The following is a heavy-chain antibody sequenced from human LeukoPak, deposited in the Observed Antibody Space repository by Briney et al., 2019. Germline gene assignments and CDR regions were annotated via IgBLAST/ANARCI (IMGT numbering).Heavy chain of an antibody. D-gene: IGHD6-19*01. V-gene: IGHV1-2*02. CDR3: ASPKYSGEYYFDY. Sequence: ASVKVSCKASGYTLTGYYLHWVRQAPGQGLEWMGWINPKSGGTNYAQKFQGRVTMTRDTSISTAYMELSRLRSDDTALYYCASPKYSGEYYFDYWGLGTLVTVSS. CDR2: INPKSGGT. J-gene: IGHJ4*02. CDR1: GYTLTGYY.